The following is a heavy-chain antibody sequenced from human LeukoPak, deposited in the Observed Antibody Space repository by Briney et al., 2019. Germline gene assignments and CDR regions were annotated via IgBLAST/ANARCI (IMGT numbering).Heavy chain of an antibody. CDR2: ISTYNGNT. J-gene: IGHJ4*02. CDR3: AKGRGRLLAINFDY. D-gene: IGHD1-26*01. V-gene: IGHV1-18*01. Sequence: ASVKVSCKASGYTFTSYGISWVRQAPGQGLEWMGWISTYNGNTNYAQKLQGRVTMTTDTSTSTAYMELRSLRSDDTAVYYCAKGRGRLLAINFDYWGQGTLVTVSS. CDR1: GYTFTSYG.